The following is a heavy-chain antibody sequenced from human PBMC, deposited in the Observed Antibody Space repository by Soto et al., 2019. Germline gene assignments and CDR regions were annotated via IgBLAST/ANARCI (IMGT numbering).Heavy chain of an antibody. D-gene: IGHD3-22*01. V-gene: IGHV1-18*01. CDR1: GYTFTSYG. Sequence: GASVKVSCKASGYTFTSYGISWVRQAPGQGLEWMGWISAYNGNTNYAQKLQGRVTMTTDTSTSTAYMELRSLRSDDTAVYYCARDFEYDSSGQVFDYWGQGTLVTVSS. CDR3: ARDFEYDSSGQVFDY. J-gene: IGHJ4*02. CDR2: ISAYNGNT.